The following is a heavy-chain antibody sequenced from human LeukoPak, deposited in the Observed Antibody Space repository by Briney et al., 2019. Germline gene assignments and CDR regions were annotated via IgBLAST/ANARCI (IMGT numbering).Heavy chain of an antibody. CDR2: IYGGGPT. Sequence: GGSLRLSCAAPGFTVSRNYMSWVRQAPARGLECVSVIYGGGPTYYADSVKGRVTISRDTAKNTLYLQMNSLRGEDTAVYFCARDLGIAGTTHAFDIWGHGTMVTVSS. V-gene: IGHV3-53*01. CDR3: ARDLGIAGTTHAFDI. CDR1: GFTVSRNY. J-gene: IGHJ3*02. D-gene: IGHD1-14*01.